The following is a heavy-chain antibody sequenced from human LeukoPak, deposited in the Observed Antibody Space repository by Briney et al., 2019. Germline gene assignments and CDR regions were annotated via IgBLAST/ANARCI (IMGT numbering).Heavy chain of an antibody. CDR2: ITATGDTA. Sequence: PGGSLRLSCVAPGFTFTKCAMSWIRQAPGKGLEWVAIITATGDTAYYADSVKGRFTISRDNSRNTVYMQMDSLRAEDTAIYYCARDREMWGAFDIWGQGTMVTVSS. CDR3: ARDREMWGAFDI. D-gene: IGHD5-24*01. J-gene: IGHJ3*02. V-gene: IGHV3-23*01. CDR1: GFTFTKCA.